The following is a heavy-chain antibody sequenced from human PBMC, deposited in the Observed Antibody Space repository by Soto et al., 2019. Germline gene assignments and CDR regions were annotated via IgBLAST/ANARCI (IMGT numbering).Heavy chain of an antibody. CDR2: ISAYTGNT. D-gene: IGHD3-10*02. Sequence: QVQLVQSGAEVKKPGASVKVSCKASGYTFTSYGISWVRQAPGQGLEWMGWISAYTGNTNYAQKLQGRVTMTTDTSTSTAYMELRSLRSDDTAVYYCAGESQSMVGSGEILFDYWGQGTLVTVSS. CDR3: AGESQSMVGSGEILFDY. CDR1: GYTFTSYG. V-gene: IGHV1-18*01. J-gene: IGHJ4*02.